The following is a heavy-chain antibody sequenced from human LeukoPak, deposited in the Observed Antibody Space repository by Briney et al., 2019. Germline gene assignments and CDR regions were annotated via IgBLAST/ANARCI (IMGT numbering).Heavy chain of an antibody. CDR3: ARSSLPGRSGRTEYFQH. D-gene: IGHD6-19*01. Sequence: GGSLRLSCAASGFTFSDYYMTWIRQAPGKGLQWLSFISDSSRTIYYADSVKGRFTISRGNAKNSLYLQMSSLRAEDTAIYYCARSSLPGRSGRTEYFQHWGQGALVTVSS. CDR1: GFTFSDYY. CDR2: ISDSSRTI. V-gene: IGHV3-11*01. J-gene: IGHJ1*01.